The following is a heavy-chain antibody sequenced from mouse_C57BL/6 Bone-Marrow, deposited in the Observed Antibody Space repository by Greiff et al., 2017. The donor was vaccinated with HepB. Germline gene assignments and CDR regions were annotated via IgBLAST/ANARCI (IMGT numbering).Heavy chain of an antibody. CDR3: TRAFYYGNAY. Sequence: EVKVVESGEGLVKPGGSLKLSCAASGFTFSSYAMSWVRQTPEKRLEWVAYISSGGDYIYYADTVKGRFTISRDNARNTLYLQMSSLKSEDTAIYYCTRAFYYGNAYWGQGTLVTVSA. V-gene: IGHV5-9-1*02. CDR1: GFTFSSYA. CDR2: ISSGGDYI. D-gene: IGHD2-1*01. J-gene: IGHJ3*01.